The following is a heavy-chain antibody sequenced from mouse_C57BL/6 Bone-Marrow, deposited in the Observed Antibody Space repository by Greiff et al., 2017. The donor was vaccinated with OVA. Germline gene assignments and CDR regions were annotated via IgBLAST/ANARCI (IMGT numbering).Heavy chain of an antibody. V-gene: IGHV5-15*01. CDR1: GFTFSDYG. CDR2: ISNLAYSI. J-gene: IGHJ3*01. D-gene: IGHD2-1*01. CDR3: ARRDYYGNYGFAY. Sequence: EVMLVESGGGLVQPGGSLKLSCAASGFTFSDYGMAWVRQAPRKGPEWVAFISNLAYSIYYADTVTGRFTISRENAKNTLYLEMSSLRSEDTAMYYCARRDYYGNYGFAYWGQGTLVTVSA.